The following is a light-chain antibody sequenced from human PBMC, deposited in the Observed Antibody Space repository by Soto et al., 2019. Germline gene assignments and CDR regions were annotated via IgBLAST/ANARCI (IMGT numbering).Light chain of an antibody. CDR3: QPYNNWPLT. Sequence: VMRQSPATLSVSPGEGATPCCRASQGIGDTLAWYQHKPGQTPRLLIYDTSTRATGVPTRFSGSRSGAEFTLTINSLQSEDFAVYYCQPYNNWPLTFGGGTKVDIK. CDR1: QGIGDT. V-gene: IGKV3-15*01. J-gene: IGKJ4*01. CDR2: DTS.